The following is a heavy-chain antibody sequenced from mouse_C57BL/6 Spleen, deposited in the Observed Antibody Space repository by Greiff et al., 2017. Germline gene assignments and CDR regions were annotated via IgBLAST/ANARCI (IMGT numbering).Heavy chain of an antibody. D-gene: IGHD4-1*01. V-gene: IGHV1-76*01. CDR3: ARIWDGVYFDY. Sequence: VQLQQSGAELVRPGASVKLSCKASGYTFTDYYTNWVKQRPGQGLEWIARIYPGSGNTYYNEKFKGKATLTAEKSSSTAYMQLSSLTSEDSAVYFCARIWDGVYFDYWGQGTTLTVSS. CDR2: IYPGSGNT. CDR1: GYTFTDYY. J-gene: IGHJ2*01.